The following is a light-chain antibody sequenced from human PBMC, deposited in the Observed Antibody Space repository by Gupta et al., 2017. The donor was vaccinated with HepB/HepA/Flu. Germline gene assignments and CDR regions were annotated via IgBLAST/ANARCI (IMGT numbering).Light chain of an antibody. CDR3: QQSDSAPLFT. CDR2: AAS. CDR1: QNIGNS. Sequence: DIQMTQSPSSLSASLGDRVTITCRASQNIGNSLNWYQQKPGKAPKLLIYAASYLQDEVPLRFSGSGSGTDFTLTISSRQPEDFASYYCQQSDSAPLFTFGHGTTVDVK. J-gene: IGKJ3*01. V-gene: IGKV1-39*01.